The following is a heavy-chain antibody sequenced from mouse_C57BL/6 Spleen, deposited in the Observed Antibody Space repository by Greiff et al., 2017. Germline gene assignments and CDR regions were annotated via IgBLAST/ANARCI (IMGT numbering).Heavy chain of an antibody. J-gene: IGHJ4*01. CDR3: ARRRPHYYAMDY. CDR2: IYPSDSET. Sequence: QVQLQQPGAELVRPGSSVKLSCKASGYTFTSYWMDWVKQRPGQGLEWIGNIYPSDSETHYNQKFKDKATLTVDKSSSTAYMQLSSLTSEDSAVYYCARRRPHYYAMDYWGQGTSVTVSS. CDR1: GYTFTSYW. V-gene: IGHV1-61*01.